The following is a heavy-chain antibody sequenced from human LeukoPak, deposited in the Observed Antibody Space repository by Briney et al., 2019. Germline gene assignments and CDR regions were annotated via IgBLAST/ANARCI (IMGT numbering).Heavy chain of an antibody. CDR3: ARDSYYYGSGTSSRGYYYYYYGMDV. CDR1: GGTFSSYA. J-gene: IGHJ6*02. Sequence: SVKVSCKTSGGTFSSYAISWVRQAPGQGLEWMGGIIPIFGTANYAQKFQGRVTITADESTSTAYMELSSLRSEDTAVYYCARDSYYYGSGTSSRGYYYYYYGMDVWGQGTTVTVSS. CDR2: IIPIFGTA. D-gene: IGHD3-10*01. V-gene: IGHV1-69*13.